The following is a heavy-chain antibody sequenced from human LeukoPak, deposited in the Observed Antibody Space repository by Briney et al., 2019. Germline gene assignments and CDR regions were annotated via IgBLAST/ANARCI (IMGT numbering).Heavy chain of an antibody. CDR3: TRESGSYHGNDY. D-gene: IGHD1-26*01. V-gene: IGHV1-2*06. CDR2: INPNNGGT. Sequence: ASVKVSCKASGYTFTGYYMDWVRQAPGQGLEWMGRINPNNGGTNYAQKFQGRVTMTGDTSISTAYMELSSLRSDDTAVYYCTRESGSYHGNDYWGQGTLVTVSS. CDR1: GYTFTGYY. J-gene: IGHJ4*02.